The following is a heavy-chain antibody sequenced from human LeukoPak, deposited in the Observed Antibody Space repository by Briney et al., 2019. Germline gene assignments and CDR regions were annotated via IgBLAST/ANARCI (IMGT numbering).Heavy chain of an antibody. CDR3: ARADLIAAGFLDY. J-gene: IGHJ4*02. Sequence: PSETLSLTCTVSGGSISSYYWSWIRQPAGKGLEWIGRIYTSGSTNYNPSLKSRVTMSVDTSKSQSSLKLNSVTAADTAVYYCARADLIAAGFLDYWGQGTLVTVSS. CDR1: GGSISSYY. D-gene: IGHD6-13*01. V-gene: IGHV4-4*07. CDR2: IYTSGST.